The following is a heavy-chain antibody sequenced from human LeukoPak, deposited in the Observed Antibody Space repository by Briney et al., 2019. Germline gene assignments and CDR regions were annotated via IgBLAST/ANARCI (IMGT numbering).Heavy chain of an antibody. CDR2: IIPPFDTT. J-gene: IGHJ3*02. CDR3: AREPPDYDNTNSYSDAFDI. V-gene: IGHV1-69*13. Sequence: ASVKVSCKVSGGTFNTFTISWVRQAPGQGLEWMGNIIPPFDTTNYAQKFQDRVTITADETASTAYMELSSLRSEDTAVYFCAREPPDYDNTNSYSDAFDIWGQGTMVTVSS. D-gene: IGHD3-22*01. CDR1: GGTFNTFT.